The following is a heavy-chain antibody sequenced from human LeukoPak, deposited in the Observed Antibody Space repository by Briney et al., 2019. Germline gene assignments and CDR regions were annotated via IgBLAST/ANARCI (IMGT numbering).Heavy chain of an antibody. CDR3: ARGAGITMVRGVITAFDY. V-gene: IGHV4-39*07. J-gene: IGHJ4*02. D-gene: IGHD3-10*01. CDR1: GGSISSSSYY. Sequence: PSETLSLTCTVSGGSISSSSYYWGWIRQPPGKGLEWIGSIYYSGSTYYNPSLKSRVTISVDTSKNQFSLKLSSVTAADTAVYYCARGAGITMVRGVITAFDYWGQGTLVTVSS. CDR2: IYYSGST.